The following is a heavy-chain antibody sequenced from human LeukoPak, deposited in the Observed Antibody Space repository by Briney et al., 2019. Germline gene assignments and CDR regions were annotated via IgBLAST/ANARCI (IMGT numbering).Heavy chain of an antibody. V-gene: IGHV1-2*02. CDR2: INPNSGGT. CDR1: GYTFTGYY. Sequence: GASVKVSCKASGYTFTGYYMHWVRQAPGQGLEWMGWINPNSGGTNYAQKLQGRVTMTTDTSTSTAYMELRSLRSDDTAVCYCARDRPDEYYYGMDVWGQGTTVTVSS. CDR3: ARDRPDEYYYGMDV. J-gene: IGHJ6*02.